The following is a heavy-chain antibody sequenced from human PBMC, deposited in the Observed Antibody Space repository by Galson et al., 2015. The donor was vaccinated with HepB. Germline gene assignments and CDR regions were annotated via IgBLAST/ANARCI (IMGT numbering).Heavy chain of an antibody. V-gene: IGHV3-30-3*01. Sequence: SLRLSCAASGFTFSSYAMHWVRQAPGKGLEWVAVISYDGSNKYYADSVKGRFTISRDNSKNTLYLQMNSLRAEDTAVYYCARVSSSDDFWSGYYSYYYYYMDVWGKGTTVTVSS. CDR2: ISYDGSNK. CDR1: GFTFSSYA. D-gene: IGHD3-3*01. CDR3: ARVSSSDDFWSGYYSYYYYYMDV. J-gene: IGHJ6*03.